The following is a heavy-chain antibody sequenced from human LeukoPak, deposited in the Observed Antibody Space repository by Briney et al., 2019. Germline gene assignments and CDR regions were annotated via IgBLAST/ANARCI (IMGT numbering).Heavy chain of an antibody. J-gene: IGHJ4*02. D-gene: IGHD2-2*02. Sequence: ASVKVSCKASGYTFTGYYMHWVRQAPGQGLEWMGWINPNSGGTNYAQKFQGRVTMTRDTSISTAYMELSRQRSDDTAVYYCAREGIGRRYCSSTSCYRMGYWGQGTLVTVSS. V-gene: IGHV1-2*02. CDR2: INPNSGGT. CDR1: GYTFTGYY. CDR3: AREGIGRRYCSSTSCYRMGY.